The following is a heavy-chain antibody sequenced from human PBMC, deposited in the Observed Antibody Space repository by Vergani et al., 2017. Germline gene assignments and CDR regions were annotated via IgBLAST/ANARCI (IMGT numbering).Heavy chain of an antibody. CDR1: GGSFSGYY. Sequence: QVQLQQWGAGLLKPSETLSLTCAVYGGSFSGYYWSWIRQPPGKGLEWIGEINHSGSTNYNPSLKSRVTISVDTSKNQSSLELSSVTAADTAVYYCAGVNAGNWFDPWGQGTLVTVSS. CDR2: INHSGST. J-gene: IGHJ5*02. V-gene: IGHV4-34*01. CDR3: AGVNAGNWFDP.